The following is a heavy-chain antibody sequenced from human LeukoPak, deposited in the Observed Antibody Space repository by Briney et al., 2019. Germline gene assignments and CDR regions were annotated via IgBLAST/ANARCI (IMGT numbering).Heavy chain of an antibody. V-gene: IGHV3-15*04. J-gene: IGHJ4*02. CDR2: IASKTDGGTT. Sequence: PGGSLRLSCAASGLTVTNAWMNWVRQAPGKGLEWVGRIASKTDGGTTDYAAPVKGRFTISRDDSKNTLFLQMNSLKTEDTAVYYCTTGIREDCGQGTLVTVSS. CDR3: TTGIRED. CDR1: GLTVTNAW.